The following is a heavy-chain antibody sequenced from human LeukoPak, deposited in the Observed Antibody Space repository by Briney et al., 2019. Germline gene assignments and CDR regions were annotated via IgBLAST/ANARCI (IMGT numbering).Heavy chain of an antibody. V-gene: IGHV4-38-2*02. J-gene: IGHJ4*02. CDR2: IYYSGST. CDR1: GFSITRGYY. Sequence: SETLSLTCNVYGFSITRGYYWGWIRQPPGKGLEWIGSIYYSGSTYYNPSLKSRVTISVDTSKNQFSLMLYSVTAADTAVYYCVRRYYDSLTGYSSDDYWGQGTLVTVSS. D-gene: IGHD3-9*01. CDR3: VRRYYDSLTGYSSDDY.